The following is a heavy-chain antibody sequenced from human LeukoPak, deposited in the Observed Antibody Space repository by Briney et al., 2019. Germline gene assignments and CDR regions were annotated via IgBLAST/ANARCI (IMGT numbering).Heavy chain of an antibody. CDR3: ARDEYCSGTSCYSRGNWFDP. D-gene: IGHD2-15*01. CDR1: GGTFSTYA. J-gene: IGHJ5*02. CDR2: VIPIIGTA. V-gene: IGHV1-69*01. Sequence: SVTVSCKTSGGTFSTYAINWVRQAPGQGLEWMGGVIPIIGTANYAQKFQGRVTITADEFLSTAYMELSSLRSEDTAVYFCARDEYCSGTSCYSRGNWFDPWGQGTLVTVSS.